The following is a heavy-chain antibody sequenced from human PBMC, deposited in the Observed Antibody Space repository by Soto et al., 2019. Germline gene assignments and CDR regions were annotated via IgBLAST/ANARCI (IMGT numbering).Heavy chain of an antibody. V-gene: IGHV6-1*01. D-gene: IGHD2-8*01. CDR1: GDSVSSNSAA. CDR2: TYYRSKWYN. J-gene: IGHJ6*04. Sequence: SQTLSLTCAISGDSVSSNSAAWNWIRQSPSRGLEWLGRTYYRSKWYNDYAVSVKSRITINSDTSKNQFSLQLNSVTPEDTAVYYCARELGDRSSTHGVCYTMDVWGKGTTVTVSS. CDR3: ARELGDRSSTHGVCYTMDV.